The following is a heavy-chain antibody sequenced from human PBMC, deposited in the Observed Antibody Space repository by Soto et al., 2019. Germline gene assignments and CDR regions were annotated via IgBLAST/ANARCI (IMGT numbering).Heavy chain of an antibody. CDR2: INHSGST. J-gene: IGHJ6*02. V-gene: IGHV4-34*01. Sequence: QVQLQQWGAGLLKPSETLSLTCAVYGGSFSGYYWSWIRQPPGKGLEWIGEINHSGSTNYNPSLKSRVTISVDTSKNQFSLKLSSVTAADTAVYYCASRSPHYYYYGMDVWGQGTTVTVSS. CDR3: ASRSPHYYYYGMDV. D-gene: IGHD3-10*01. CDR1: GGSFSGYY.